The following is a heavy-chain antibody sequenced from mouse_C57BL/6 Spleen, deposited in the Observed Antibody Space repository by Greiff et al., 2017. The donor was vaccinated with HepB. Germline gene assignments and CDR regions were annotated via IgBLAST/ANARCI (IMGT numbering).Heavy chain of an antibody. Sequence: QVQLKEPGAELVKPGASVKMSCKASGYTFTSYWITWVKQRPGQGLEWIGDIYPGSGSTNYNEKFKSKATLTVDTSSSTAYMQLSSLTSEDSAVYYCARTTAQAYYFDYWGQGTTLTVSS. V-gene: IGHV1-55*01. D-gene: IGHD3-2*02. CDR3: ARTTAQAYYFDY. CDR1: GYTFTSYW. CDR2: IYPGSGST. J-gene: IGHJ2*01.